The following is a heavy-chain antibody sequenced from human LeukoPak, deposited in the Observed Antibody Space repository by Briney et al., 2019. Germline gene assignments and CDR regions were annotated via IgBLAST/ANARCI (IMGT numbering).Heavy chain of an antibody. CDR3: AKAPPPHCSGGRCYSWGFVED. J-gene: IGHJ4*02. Sequence: ASVKVSCKASGYTFINYDINWVRQAAGQGPEWMGWMNPKSGNTGYAQRFQGRVTMTRDISINTAYMELNSLRSEDTAVYYCAKAPPPHCSGGRCYSWGFVEDWGQGTLVTVSS. CDR2: MNPKSGNT. CDR1: GYTFINYD. D-gene: IGHD2-15*01. V-gene: IGHV1-8*01.